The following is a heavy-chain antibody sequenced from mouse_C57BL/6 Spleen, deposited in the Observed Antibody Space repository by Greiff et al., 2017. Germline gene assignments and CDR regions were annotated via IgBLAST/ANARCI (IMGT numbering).Heavy chain of an antibody. CDR3: ARDGTFDY. CDR1: GYAFSSYW. D-gene: IGHD4-1*01. J-gene: IGHJ2*01. Sequence: QVQLQQSGAALVQPGASVKISSKASGYAFSSYWMNWVKQRPGKGLEWIGQIYPGDGVTNYNGKFKGKATLTADKSSSTAYMQLSSLTSEDSAVYFCARDGTFDYWGQGTTLTVSS. V-gene: IGHV1-80*01. CDR2: IYPGDGVT.